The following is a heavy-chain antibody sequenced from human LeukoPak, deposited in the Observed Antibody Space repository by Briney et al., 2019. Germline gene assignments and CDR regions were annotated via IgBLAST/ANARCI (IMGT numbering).Heavy chain of an antibody. CDR2: IWYDGSNK. Sequence: PGRSLRLSCAASGFTFSSYGMHWVRQAPGKGLEWVAVIWYDGSNKYYADSVKGRFTISRDNSKNTLYPQMNSLRAEDTAVYYCARIGYSYGYYSFLDYYYMDVWGKGTTVTVSS. J-gene: IGHJ6*03. D-gene: IGHD5-18*01. V-gene: IGHV3-33*01. CDR1: GFTFSSYG. CDR3: ARIGYSYGYYSFLDYYYMDV.